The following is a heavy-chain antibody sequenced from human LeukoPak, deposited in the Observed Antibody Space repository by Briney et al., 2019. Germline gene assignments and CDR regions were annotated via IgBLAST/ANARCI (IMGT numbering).Heavy chain of an antibody. CDR2: IYPGDSDT. Sequence: GESLKISCKGSGYSFPNYWIGWVRQMPGKGLEWMGIIYPGDSDTRYSPSFQGQVTISADRSISTAYLQWSSLKASDTAMYYCARTRSDYSLTPFDYWGQGTLVTVSS. D-gene: IGHD3-10*01. J-gene: IGHJ4*02. V-gene: IGHV5-51*01. CDR1: GYSFPNYW. CDR3: ARTRSDYSLTPFDY.